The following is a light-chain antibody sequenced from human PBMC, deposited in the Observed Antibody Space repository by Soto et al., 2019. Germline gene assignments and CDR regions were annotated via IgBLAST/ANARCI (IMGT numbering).Light chain of an antibody. CDR1: SGHSSYA. V-gene: IGLV4-69*01. CDR3: QTWGTGLYVV. J-gene: IGLJ2*01. Sequence: QPVLTQSPSASASLVDSVKLTCTLSSGHSSYAIAWHQQQPEKGPRYLMRLNSDGSHSKGDGIPDRFSGSSSGAERYLTISSLQSEDEADYYCQTWGTGLYVVFGGGTKLTVL. CDR2: LNSDGSH.